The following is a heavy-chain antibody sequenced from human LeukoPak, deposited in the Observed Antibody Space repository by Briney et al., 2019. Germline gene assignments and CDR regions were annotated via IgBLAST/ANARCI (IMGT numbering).Heavy chain of an antibody. J-gene: IGHJ6*01. V-gene: IGHV3-30*02. D-gene: IGHD3-16*02. CDR3: GNEGSCNYRFYYFDGRDV. CDR2: IRASGSNK. CDR1: GFTFSSYD. Sequence: GGSLRLXCAASGFTFSSYDMHWVRQAPGKALEWVAYIRASGSNKYYADSVKGRFTISRDNSKNTLYLQKNRLTVEDTDGYYCGNEGSCNYRFYYFDGRDVWGGEPTDTVSS.